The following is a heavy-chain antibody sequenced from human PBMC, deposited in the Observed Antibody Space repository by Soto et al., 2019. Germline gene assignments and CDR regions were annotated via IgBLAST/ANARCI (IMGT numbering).Heavy chain of an antibody. J-gene: IGHJ4*02. D-gene: IGHD3-22*01. Sequence: QVQLVESGGGVVQPGRFLRLSCAASGFTFSSYAMHWVRQAPGKGLEWVAVISYDGSNKYYADSVKGRFTISRDNSKNTLYLQMNSLRAEDTAVYYCARPTYYYDSSGYYPPSYFDYWGQGTLVTVSS. V-gene: IGHV3-30-3*01. CDR3: ARPTYYYDSSGYYPPSYFDY. CDR2: ISYDGSNK. CDR1: GFTFSSYA.